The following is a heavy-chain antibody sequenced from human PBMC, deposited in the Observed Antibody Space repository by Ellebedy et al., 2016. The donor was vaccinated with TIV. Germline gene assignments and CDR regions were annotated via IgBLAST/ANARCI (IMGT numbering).Heavy chain of an antibody. D-gene: IGHD3-22*01. V-gene: IGHV3-11*01. Sequence: GESLKISXVVSGLTFTDYYMSWIRQVPGKGLEWLAYISGSGGSINYADSVKGRFTISRDNAENSLFLQMSSLTAADTAVYYCATTPPSYYYESSGYDFDYWGQGTLVAVAS. CDR2: ISGSGGSI. CDR3: ATTPPSYYYESSGYDFDY. CDR1: GLTFTDYY. J-gene: IGHJ4*02.